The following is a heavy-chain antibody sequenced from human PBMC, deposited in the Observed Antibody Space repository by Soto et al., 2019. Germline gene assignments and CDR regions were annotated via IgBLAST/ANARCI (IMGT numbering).Heavy chain of an antibody. J-gene: IGHJ4*02. CDR1: GFTFDDYA. CDR2: ISWNSGRK. CDR3: AKSPSYYGDFDY. D-gene: IGHD4-17*01. V-gene: IGHV3-9*01. Sequence: EVQLVESGGGVVQPGRSLRLSCAASGFTFDDYAMHWVRQAPGKGLEWVSGISWNSGRKGYADSVKGRFTISRDNAKNSLYVQMNSLRVEDTALYYCAKSPSYYGDFDYWGQGTLVTVSS.